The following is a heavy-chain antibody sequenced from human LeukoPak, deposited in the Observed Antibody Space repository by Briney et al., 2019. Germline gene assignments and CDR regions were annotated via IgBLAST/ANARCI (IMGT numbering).Heavy chain of an antibody. V-gene: IGHV1-18*01. CDR3: ARDLRPSYYSSIMWEY. D-gene: IGHD6-13*01. Sequence: GASVKVSCKASGYTFNSYGISWVRQAPGQGLEWMGWISAYNGNTNYAQKLQGRVTMTTDTSTSTAYMELRSLRSDDTAVYYCARDLRPSYYSSIMWEYWGQGTLVTVSS. CDR1: GYTFNSYG. CDR2: ISAYNGNT. J-gene: IGHJ4*02.